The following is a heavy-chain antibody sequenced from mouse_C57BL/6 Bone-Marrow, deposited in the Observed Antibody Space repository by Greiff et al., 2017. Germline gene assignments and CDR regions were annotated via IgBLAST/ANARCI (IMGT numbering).Heavy chain of an antibody. D-gene: IGHD1-1*01. CDR2: INPNYGTT. V-gene: IGHV1-39*01. CDR1: GYSFTDYN. CDR3: ARQYYGSSYWYFDV. J-gene: IGHJ1*03. Sequence: VQLQQSGPELVKPGASVKISCKASGYSFTDYNMNWVKQSNGKSLEWIGVINPNYGTTSYKQKFKGKATLTVDQSSSTAYMQLNSLTSEDSAVYYCARQYYGSSYWYFDVWGTGTTVTVSS.